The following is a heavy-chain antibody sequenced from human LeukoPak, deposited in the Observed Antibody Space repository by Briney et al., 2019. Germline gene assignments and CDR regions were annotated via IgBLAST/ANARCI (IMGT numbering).Heavy chain of an antibody. D-gene: IGHD3-16*01. CDR3: ARAPTWTGYYYYMDV. V-gene: IGHV4-39*01. Sequence: SETLSLTCTVSGGSISSSSYYWGWIRQPPGKGLEWIGSIYYSGSTYYNPSLKSRVTISVDTSKNQFSLKLSSVTAADTAVYYCARAPTWTGYYYYMDVWGKGTTVTVSS. CDR2: IYYSGST. CDR1: GGSISSSSYY. J-gene: IGHJ6*03.